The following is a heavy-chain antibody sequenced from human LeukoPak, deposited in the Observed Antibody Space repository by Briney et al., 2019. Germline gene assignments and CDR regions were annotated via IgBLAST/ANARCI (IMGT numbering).Heavy chain of an antibody. Sequence: SETLSLTCTVSGGSISSYYWSWTRQPPGKGLEWIGYIYYSGSTNYNPSLKSRVTISVDTSKNQFSLKLSSVTAADTAVYYCARDPGDYPDHWGQGTLVTVSS. CDR3: ARDPGDYPDH. D-gene: IGHD2-8*02. V-gene: IGHV4-59*01. CDR2: IYYSGST. CDR1: GGSISSYY. J-gene: IGHJ4*02.